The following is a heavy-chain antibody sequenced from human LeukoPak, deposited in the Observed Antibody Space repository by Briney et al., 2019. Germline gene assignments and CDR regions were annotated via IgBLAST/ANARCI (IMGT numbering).Heavy chain of an antibody. CDR2: INSDGSST. J-gene: IGHJ6*03. CDR1: GFTFSSYW. D-gene: IGHD6-19*01. V-gene: IGHV3-74*01. Sequence: SLSLSCAASGFTFSSYWMHWVRQAPGKGLVWVSRINSDGSSTTYADSVKGRFTISRDHAKNTLYLQMNSLRAEDKAVYYCARDHSSKRLYYYYYYMDVWGKGTTVTISS. CDR3: ARDHSSKRLYYYYYYMDV.